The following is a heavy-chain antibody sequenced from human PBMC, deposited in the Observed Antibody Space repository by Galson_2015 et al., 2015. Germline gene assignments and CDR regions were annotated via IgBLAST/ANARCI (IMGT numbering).Heavy chain of an antibody. D-gene: IGHD2-15*01. CDR1: GGTFSSYA. CDR2: IIPIFGTA. CDR3: ARELCSGGSCYRYPAHWFDP. V-gene: IGHV1-69*13. Sequence: SVKVSCKASGGTFSSYAISWVRQAPGQGLEWMGGIIPIFGTANYAQKFQGRVTITADESTSTAYMELSSLRSEDTAVYYCARELCSGGSCYRYPAHWFDPWGQGTLVTVSS. J-gene: IGHJ5*02.